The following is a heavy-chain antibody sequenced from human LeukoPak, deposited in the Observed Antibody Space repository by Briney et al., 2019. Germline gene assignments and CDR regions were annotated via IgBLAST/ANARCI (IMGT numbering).Heavy chain of an antibody. J-gene: IGHJ5*02. CDR2: INHSGST. CDR1: GGSFSGYY. CDR3: ARDGGGYCSGGSCYNWFDP. Sequence: SETLSLTCAVYGGSFSGYYWSWIRQPPGKGLEWIGEINHSGSTNYNPSLKSRVTISVDTSKNQFSLKLSSVTAADTAVYYCARDGGGYCSGGSCYNWFDPWGQGTLVTVSS. D-gene: IGHD2-15*01. V-gene: IGHV4-34*01.